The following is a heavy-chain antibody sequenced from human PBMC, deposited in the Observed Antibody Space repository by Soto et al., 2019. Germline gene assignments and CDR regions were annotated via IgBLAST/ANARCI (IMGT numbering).Heavy chain of an antibody. V-gene: IGHV1-2*04. CDR1: GYTFTGYY. Sequence: ASVKVSCKASGYTFTGYYMHWVRQAPGQGLEWMGWINPNSGGTNYAQKFQGWVTMTTDTSTSTAYMELRSLRSDDTAVYYCARYLIVVVVAATDYYYGMDVWGQGTTVTVSS. CDR3: ARYLIVVVVAATDYYYGMDV. CDR2: INPNSGGT. J-gene: IGHJ6*02. D-gene: IGHD2-15*01.